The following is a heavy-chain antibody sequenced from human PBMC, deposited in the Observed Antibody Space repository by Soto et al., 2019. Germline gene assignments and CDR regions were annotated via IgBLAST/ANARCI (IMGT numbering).Heavy chain of an antibody. V-gene: IGHV4-30-4*01. CDR3: ARGRYCLTGRCFPNWFDS. CDR2: IYKSATT. J-gene: IGHJ5*01. D-gene: IGHD2-15*01. Sequence: SETLSLTCSVSGDSISTVDYFWAWIRQPPGQALEYIGYIYKSATTYYNPSFESRVAISLDTSKSQFSLNVTSVTAADTAVYFCARGRYCLTGRCFPNWFDSWGQGTLVTVS. CDR1: GDSISTVDYF.